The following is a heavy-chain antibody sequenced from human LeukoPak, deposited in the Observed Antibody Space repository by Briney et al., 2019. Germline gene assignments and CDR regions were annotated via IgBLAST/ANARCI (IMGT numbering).Heavy chain of an antibody. CDR3: AKGEGKITMVRGVIPKHYYYYMDV. J-gene: IGHJ6*03. CDR2: IRYDGSNK. D-gene: IGHD3-10*01. CDR1: GFTFSSYG. V-gene: IGHV3-30*02. Sequence: GGSLRLSCAASGFTFSSYGMHWVRQAPGKGLEWVAFIRYDGSNKYYADSVKGRFTISRDNSKNTLYLQLNSLRAEDTAVYYCAKGEGKITMVRGVIPKHYYYYMDVWGKGTTVTVSS.